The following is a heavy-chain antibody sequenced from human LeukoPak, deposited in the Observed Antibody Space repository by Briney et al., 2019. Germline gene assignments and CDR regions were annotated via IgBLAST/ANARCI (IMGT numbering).Heavy chain of an antibody. CDR1: GDSISSYY. J-gene: IGHJ4*02. CDR3: ARRELAYYFDY. D-gene: IGHD3-10*01. CDR2: IYYDGST. V-gene: IGHV4-59*08. Sequence: SETLSLTCTVSGDSISSYYWSRIRQPPGKGLEWIGYIYYDGSTKYNPSLKSRVTISVDTSKNQFSLKLSSVTAADTAVYYCARRELAYYFDYWGQGTLVTVSS.